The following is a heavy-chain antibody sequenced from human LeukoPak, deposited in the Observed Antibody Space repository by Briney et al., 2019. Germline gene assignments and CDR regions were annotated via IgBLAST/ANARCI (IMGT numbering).Heavy chain of an antibody. J-gene: IGHJ4*02. V-gene: IGHV1-69*04. CDR1: GGTFSSYA. CDR2: IIPILGIA. Sequence: SVKVSCKASGGTFSSYAISWVRQAPGQGLEWMGRIIPILGIANYAQKFQGRVTITADKSTSTAYMELRSLRSDDTAVYYCAREGITMVRLPFDYWGQGTLVTVSS. CDR3: AREGITMVRLPFDY. D-gene: IGHD3-10*01.